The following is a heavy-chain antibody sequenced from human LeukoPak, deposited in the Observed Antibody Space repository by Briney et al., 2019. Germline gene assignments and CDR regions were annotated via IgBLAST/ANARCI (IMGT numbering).Heavy chain of an antibody. V-gene: IGHV3-15*01. Sequence: GGSLRLSCTGSGFIFSNAWMNWVRQAPGKGLEWVGRIKSKPSGGTTDYAAPVKGRFTISRDDSTNTVYLQMNSLRTEDTALYYCSTGGYFFDYWGQGTLVTVSS. CDR1: GFIFSNAW. CDR3: STGGYFFDY. CDR2: IKSKPSGGTT. J-gene: IGHJ4*02.